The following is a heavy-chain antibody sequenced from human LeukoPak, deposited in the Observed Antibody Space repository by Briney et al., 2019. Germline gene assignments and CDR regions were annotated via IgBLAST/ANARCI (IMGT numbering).Heavy chain of an antibody. CDR3: ARTVSVTTGFDY. V-gene: IGHV1-69*05. CDR2: IIPIFGTA. CDR1: GGTFSSYA. D-gene: IGHD4-11*01. Sequence: SVKVSCKASGGTFSSYAISWVRQAPGQGLEWMGGIIPIFGTANYAQKFQGRVTITTDESTSTAYMELSSLRSEDTAVNYCARTVSVTTGFDYWGQGTLVTVSS. J-gene: IGHJ4*02.